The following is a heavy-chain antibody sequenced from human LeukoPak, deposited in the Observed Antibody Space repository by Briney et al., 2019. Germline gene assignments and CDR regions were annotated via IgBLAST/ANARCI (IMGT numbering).Heavy chain of an antibody. Sequence: GGSLRLSCAASGFTFSSYEMNWVRQAPGKGLEWGSYISSSCSTIYYADSVKGRFTLSRDNAKNSLYLQMNSLRAEDTALYSCAKSGPLHFGVFDYWGQGTLVTVSS. CDR2: ISSSCSTI. D-gene: IGHD3-10*01. CDR3: AKSGPLHFGVFDY. V-gene: IGHV3-48*03. J-gene: IGHJ4*02. CDR1: GFTFSSYE.